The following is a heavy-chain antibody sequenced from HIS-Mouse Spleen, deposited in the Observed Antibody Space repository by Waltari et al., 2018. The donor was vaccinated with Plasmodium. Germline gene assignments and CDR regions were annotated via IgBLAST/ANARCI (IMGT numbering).Heavy chain of an antibody. V-gene: IGHV4-34*01. D-gene: IGHD2-21*02. CDR1: GGSFSGYY. CDR3: ARGRRIVVVTAPRGFFDY. J-gene: IGHJ4*02. Sequence: QVQLQQWGAGLLKPSETLSLTCAVYGGSFSGYYWSWIRQPPGKGLEWIGEINHSGSTNYNPSLKSRVTISVDTSKNQFSLKLSSATAADTAVYYCARGRRIVVVTAPRGFFDYWGQGTLVTVSS. CDR2: INHSGST.